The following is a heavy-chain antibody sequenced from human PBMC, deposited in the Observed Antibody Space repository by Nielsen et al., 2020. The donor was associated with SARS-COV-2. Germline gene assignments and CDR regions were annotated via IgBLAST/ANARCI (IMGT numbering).Heavy chain of an antibody. Sequence: GGSLRLSCAASGFTFDDYAMHWVRQVPGKGLEWVSGVSWNRAYMAYADSVKGRFTISRDNAQSSLYLQMNSLRVEDTALYYCARGYLAAPYYYGMDVWGQGTKVTVSS. CDR2: VSWNRAYM. J-gene: IGHJ6*02. D-gene: IGHD6-13*01. V-gene: IGHV3-9*01. CDR1: GFTFDDYA. CDR3: ARGYLAAPYYYGMDV.